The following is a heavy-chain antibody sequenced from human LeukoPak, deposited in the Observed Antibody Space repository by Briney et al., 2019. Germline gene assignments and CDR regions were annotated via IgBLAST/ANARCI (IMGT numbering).Heavy chain of an antibody. CDR3: AKGESFAFAT. CDR1: GFTFSRYD. Sequence: PGGSLRLSCTTSGFTFSRYDMQWVRQAPGKGLEWVSGISRSGPTYYRDSVRGRFTISRDNSKNTLYLQMNSLRAEDTAVYYCAKGESFAFATWGQGTMVTASS. D-gene: IGHD2-21*01. V-gene: IGHV3-23*01. J-gene: IGHJ3*02. CDR2: ISRSGPT.